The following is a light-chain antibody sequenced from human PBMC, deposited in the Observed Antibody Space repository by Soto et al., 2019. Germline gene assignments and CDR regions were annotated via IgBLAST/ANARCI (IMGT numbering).Light chain of an antibody. CDR3: SSYTSTSTWV. CDR2: DVR. CDR1: SSDVGGYNY. J-gene: IGLJ3*02. Sequence: QSAPTQPASVSGSPGQSITISCTGTSSDVGGYNYVSWYQHHPGKAPKLMIYDVRNRPSGVSNRFSGSKSGNTASLTISGLQPEDEADYYCSSYTSTSTWVFGGGTKVTVL. V-gene: IGLV2-14*01.